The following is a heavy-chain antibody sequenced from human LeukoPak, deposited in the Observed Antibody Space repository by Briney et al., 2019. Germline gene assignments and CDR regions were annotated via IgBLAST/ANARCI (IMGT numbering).Heavy chain of an antibody. Sequence: SVNVSCKASVGTLNSFAISWVRQAPGQGLEWMGGIITIFGTANFAQKFQGGVTITADESTNTAYVELSSQRSEDTAVYYCASRYCSDGRCDSSYYYYYGMDVWGQGTTVTVSS. CDR3: ASRYCSDGRCDSSYYYYYGMDV. V-gene: IGHV1-69*01. CDR1: VGTLNSFA. D-gene: IGHD2-15*01. J-gene: IGHJ6*02. CDR2: IITIFGTA.